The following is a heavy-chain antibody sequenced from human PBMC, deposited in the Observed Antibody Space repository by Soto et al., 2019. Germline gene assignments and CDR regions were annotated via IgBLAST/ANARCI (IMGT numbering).Heavy chain of an antibody. CDR1: GGPISSYY. CDR3: ARVADIWAAAPTLYFDC. D-gene: IGHD6-13*01. CDR2: IYYSGST. V-gene: IGHV4-59*01. J-gene: IGHJ4*02. Sequence: SETLSLTCTVSGGPISSYYWSWIRQPPGKGLEWIGYIYYSGSTNYNPSLKSRVTISVDTSKNQFSLKLSSVTAADTAVYYCARVADIWAAAPTLYFDCWGQGTLVTVSS.